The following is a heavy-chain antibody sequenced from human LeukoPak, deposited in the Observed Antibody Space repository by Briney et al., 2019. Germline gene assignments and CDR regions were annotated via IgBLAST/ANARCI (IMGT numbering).Heavy chain of an antibody. J-gene: IGHJ4*02. CDR3: ARALYGGNSVGY. CDR2: VNPNSGGT. V-gene: IGHV1-2*02. Sequence: ASVKVSCKASGYTFTGSYMHWVRQAPGQGLEWMGWVNPNSGGTNYAQKFQGRVTMTRDTSISTAYMELSRLRSDDTAVYYCARALYGGNSVGYWGQGTLVSVSS. D-gene: IGHD4-23*01. CDR1: GYTFTGSY.